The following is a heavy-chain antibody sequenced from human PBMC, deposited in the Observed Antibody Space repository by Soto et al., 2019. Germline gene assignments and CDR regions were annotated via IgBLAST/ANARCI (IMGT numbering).Heavy chain of an antibody. V-gene: IGHV3-73*01. CDR1: GFTFSGSA. J-gene: IGHJ6*02. Sequence: GGSLRLSCAASGFTFSGSAMHWVRQASGKGLEWVGRIRSKANSYATAYAASVKGRFTISRDDSKNTAYLQMNSLKTEDTAVYYCTRLGVRVLVGAGYGMDVWGQGTTVTVSS. CDR2: IRSKANSYAT. D-gene: IGHD2-15*01. CDR3: TRLGVRVLVGAGYGMDV.